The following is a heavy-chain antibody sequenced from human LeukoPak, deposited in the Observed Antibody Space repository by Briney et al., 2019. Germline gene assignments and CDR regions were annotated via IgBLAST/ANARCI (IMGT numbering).Heavy chain of an antibody. J-gene: IGHJ4*02. CDR3: ARHFDYGDYLDY. V-gene: IGHV4-59*08. Sequence: SSETLSLTCTVSGGSISSYYWSRIRKPPGKGLEWIGYIYYSGSTNYNPSLKSRVTISVDTSKNQFSLKLSSVTAADTAVYYCARHFDYGDYLDYWGQGTLVTVSS. CDR1: GGSISSYY. D-gene: IGHD4-17*01. CDR2: IYYSGST.